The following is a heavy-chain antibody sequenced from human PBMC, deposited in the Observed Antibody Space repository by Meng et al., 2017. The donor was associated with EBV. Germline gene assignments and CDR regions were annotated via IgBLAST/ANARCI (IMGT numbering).Heavy chain of an antibody. CDR2: FLPTLGAP. CDR1: GGPFRNYA. CDR3: ASESGRGYTPDY. J-gene: IGHJ4*02. Sequence: VPLGQSAAEVKKPGSSVKVSCKTSGGPFRNYAISWVRQAPGQGLEWLGGFLPTLGAPNYAQKFHGRVSITADESTSTHYMDLSSLRSEDTAVYYCASESGRGYTPDYWGQGTLVTVSS. D-gene: IGHD3-10*01. V-gene: IGHV1-69*01.